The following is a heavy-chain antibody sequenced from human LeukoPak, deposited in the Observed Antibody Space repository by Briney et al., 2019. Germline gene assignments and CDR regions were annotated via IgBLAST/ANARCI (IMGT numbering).Heavy chain of an antibody. CDR3: AIRAGGNSVFGAFDI. Sequence: SETLSLTCTVSGAPITRYYWSWIRQPPGKGLEWIGYIYYTGSANYNPSLKSRVSISVDTSKNQFSLRLSSVTAADTAVYYCAIRAGGNSVFGAFDIWGQGTMVTVSS. V-gene: IGHV4-59*08. D-gene: IGHD2-21*02. CDR1: GAPITRYY. CDR2: IYYTGSA. J-gene: IGHJ3*02.